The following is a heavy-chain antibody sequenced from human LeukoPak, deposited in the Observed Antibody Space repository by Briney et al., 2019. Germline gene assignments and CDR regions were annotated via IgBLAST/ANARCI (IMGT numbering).Heavy chain of an antibody. CDR1: GFTFSSYW. CDR3: ARDTRLRYFDWSQFTIDYGMDV. V-gene: IGHV3-74*01. J-gene: IGHJ6*02. Sequence: GGSLSLSCAAPGFTFSSYWMHWVRQAPGKGLVWVSRINSDGSSTSYADSVKGRFTISRDNAKNTLYLQMNSLRAEDTAVYYCARDTRLRYFDWSQFTIDYGMDVWGQGTTVTVSS. D-gene: IGHD3-9*01. CDR2: INSDGSST.